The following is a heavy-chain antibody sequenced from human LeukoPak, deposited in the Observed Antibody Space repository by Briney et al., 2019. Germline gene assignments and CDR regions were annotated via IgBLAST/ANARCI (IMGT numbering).Heavy chain of an antibody. J-gene: IGHJ4*02. Sequence: GGSLRLSCAVSGISLSNYGMSWVRQAPGKGLEWVAGISGSGGGTSYADSVKGRFTISRDNPKNTLYLQMNRLRADDTAVYFCAKRGVVIRVILVGFHKEAYYFDSWGQGALVTVSS. D-gene: IGHD3-22*01. V-gene: IGHV3-23*01. CDR3: AKRGVVIRVILVGFHKEAYYFDS. CDR2: ISGSGGGT. CDR1: GISLSNYG.